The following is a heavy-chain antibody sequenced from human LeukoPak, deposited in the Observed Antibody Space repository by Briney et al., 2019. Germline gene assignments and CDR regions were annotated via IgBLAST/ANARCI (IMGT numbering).Heavy chain of an antibody. Sequence: PSETLSLTCTVSGGSISSHYWSWIRQPPGKGLEWIGYIYYSGSTNYNPSLKSRVTISVDTSKNQFSLKLSSVTAADTAVYYCARDGDYSAFDIWGQGTMVTVSS. CDR1: GGSISSHY. V-gene: IGHV4-59*11. D-gene: IGHD4-17*01. CDR3: ARDGDYSAFDI. CDR2: IYYSGST. J-gene: IGHJ3*02.